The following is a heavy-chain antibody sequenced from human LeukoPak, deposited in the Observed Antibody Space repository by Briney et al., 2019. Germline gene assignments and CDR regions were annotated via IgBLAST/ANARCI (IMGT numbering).Heavy chain of an antibody. Sequence: ASVKVSCKASGGTFSSYAISWVRQAPGQGLEWMGGIIPIFGTANYAQKFQGRVTITADESTSTAYMELSSLRSEGTAVYYCARDRYSSSWGDGMDVWGQGTTVTVSS. CDR1: GGTFSSYA. CDR2: IIPIFGTA. CDR3: ARDRYSSSWGDGMDV. D-gene: IGHD6-13*01. J-gene: IGHJ6*02. V-gene: IGHV1-69*13.